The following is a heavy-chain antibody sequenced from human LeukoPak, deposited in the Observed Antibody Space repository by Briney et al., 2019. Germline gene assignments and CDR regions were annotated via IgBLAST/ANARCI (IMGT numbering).Heavy chain of an antibody. CDR2: IYYSGST. CDR1: GGSISSYY. CDR3: ARNLCGGDCYSADYYYMDV. V-gene: IGHV4-59*01. J-gene: IGHJ6*03. Sequence: PSETLSLTCTVSGGSISSYYWSWIRQPPGKGLEWIGNIYYSGSTNYNPSLKSRVTISVDTSKNQFSLKLSSVTAADTAVCYCARNLCGGDCYSADYYYMDVWGKGTTVTVSS. D-gene: IGHD2-21*01.